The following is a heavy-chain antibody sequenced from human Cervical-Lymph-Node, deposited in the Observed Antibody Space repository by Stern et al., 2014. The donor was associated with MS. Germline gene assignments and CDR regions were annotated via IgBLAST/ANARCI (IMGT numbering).Heavy chain of an antibody. D-gene: IGHD4-23*01. J-gene: IGHJ6*02. Sequence: VQLVESGAEVKKPGASVKVSCKTAGYNFTDYGIIWVRQAPGQRLEWMGWINTGNGNRRYSQKIQGRVTITRDTSVSTAYMELSSLRSEDTAVYYCARTGTVVTSGYYYGMDVWGQGTTVTVSS. V-gene: IGHV1-3*04. CDR3: ARTGTVVTSGYYYGMDV. CDR2: INTGNGNR. CDR1: GYNFTDYG.